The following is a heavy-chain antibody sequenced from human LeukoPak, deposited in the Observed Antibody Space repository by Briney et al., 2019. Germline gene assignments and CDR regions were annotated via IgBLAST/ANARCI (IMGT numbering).Heavy chain of an antibody. J-gene: IGHJ4*02. CDR3: VRVTYNSGWVDF. V-gene: IGHV3-74*01. Sequence: GGSLRLSCAASGFTFSSYWMHWVRQAPGKGLVWVSRINSDGSSTSNGDSVKGRFTISRDNTKNTLYMQMNSLRAENTAVYYCVRVTYNSGWVDFWGQGTLVTVSS. CDR1: GFTFSSYW. CDR2: INSDGSST. D-gene: IGHD6-19*01.